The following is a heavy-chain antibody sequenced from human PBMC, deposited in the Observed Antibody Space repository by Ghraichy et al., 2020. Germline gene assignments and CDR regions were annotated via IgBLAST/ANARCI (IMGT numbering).Heavy chain of an antibody. D-gene: IGHD2-21*02. CDR1: GFTFSSYA. V-gene: IGHV3-23*01. CDR2: ISGSGGST. CDR3: AKDQDVVVTAMTSDY. Sequence: GGSLRLSCAASGFTFSSYAMSWVRQAPGKGLEWVSAISGSGGSTYYADSVKGRFTISRDNSKNTLYLQMNSLRAEDTAVYYCAKDQDVVVTAMTSDYWGQGTLVTVSS. J-gene: IGHJ4*02.